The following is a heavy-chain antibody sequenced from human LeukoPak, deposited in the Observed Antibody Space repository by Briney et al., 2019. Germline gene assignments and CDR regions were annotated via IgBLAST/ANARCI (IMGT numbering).Heavy chain of an antibody. D-gene: IGHD2-2*01. V-gene: IGHV1-2*02. Sequence: GASVKVSCKASGYTFTGYYMHWVRQVPGQGLEWMGWINPNSGGTNYAQKFQGRVTMTRDTPISTAYMELSRLRSDDTAVYYCARGSQVVPAAINYYYYYMDVWGKGTTVTVSS. CDR1: GYTFTGYY. CDR3: ARGSQVVPAAINYYYYYMDV. CDR2: INPNSGGT. J-gene: IGHJ6*03.